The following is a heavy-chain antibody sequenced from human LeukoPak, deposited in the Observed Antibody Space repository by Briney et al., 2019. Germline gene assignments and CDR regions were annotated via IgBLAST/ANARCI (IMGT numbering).Heavy chain of an antibody. CDR2: INHSGST. CDR1: GGSFSGYY. V-gene: IGHV4-34*01. J-gene: IGHJ4*02. D-gene: IGHD3-10*01. CDR3: ARDAGQTGVYFDY. Sequence: SETLSLTCAVYGGSFSGYYWSWIRQPPGKGLEWIGEINHSGSTNYNPSLKSRVPISVDTSKNQFSLKLSSVTAADTAVYYCARDAGQTGVYFDYWGQGTVVTVSS.